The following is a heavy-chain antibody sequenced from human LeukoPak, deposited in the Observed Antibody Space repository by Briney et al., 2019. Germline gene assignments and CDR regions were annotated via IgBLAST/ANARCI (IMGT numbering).Heavy chain of an antibody. V-gene: IGHV4-59*01. CDR1: GGSISSYY. Sequence: SETLSLTCIVSGGSISSYYWSWIRRPPGKGLEWLGYIYYSGSTNYNPSLKSRVTISVDTSKNQFSLKLSSVTAADTAVYYCASGCSSTSCYPYYHYYYGMDVWGQGTTVTVSS. CDR2: IYYSGST. J-gene: IGHJ6*02. CDR3: ASGCSSTSCYPYYHYYYGMDV. D-gene: IGHD2-2*01.